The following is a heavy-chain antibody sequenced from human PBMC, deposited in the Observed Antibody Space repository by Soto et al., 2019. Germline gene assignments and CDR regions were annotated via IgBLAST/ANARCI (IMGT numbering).Heavy chain of an antibody. Sequence: ASVKVSCKASGGTFSSYAISWVRQAPGQGLEWMGGIIPIFGTANYAQKFQGRVTITADESTSTAYMELSSLRSEDTAVYYCARGEESGYSYGYYYYYGMDVWGQGTTVTVSS. J-gene: IGHJ6*02. D-gene: IGHD5-18*01. V-gene: IGHV1-69*13. CDR1: GGTFSSYA. CDR2: IIPIFGTA. CDR3: ARGEESGYSYGYYYYYGMDV.